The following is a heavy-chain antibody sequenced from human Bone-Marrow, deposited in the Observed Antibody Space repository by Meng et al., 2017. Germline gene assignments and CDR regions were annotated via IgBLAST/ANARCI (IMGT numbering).Heavy chain of an antibody. CDR2: IKQDGSEE. CDR1: GFTFSNDW. D-gene: IGHD3-3*01. J-gene: IGHJ4*02. V-gene: IGHV3-7*03. Sequence: GESLKISCEVSGFTFSNDWMTWVRQAPGKGLEWVASIKQDGSEEFYVDSVKGRFTLSRDNAKNSLYLQMNSLRAEDTALYYCARGIFNLGDWGQGTLVTVSS. CDR3: ARGIFNLGD.